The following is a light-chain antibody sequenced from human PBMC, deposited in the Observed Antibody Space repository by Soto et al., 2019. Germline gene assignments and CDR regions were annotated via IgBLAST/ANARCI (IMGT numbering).Light chain of an antibody. CDR3: QQYNNWTFS. V-gene: IGKV3-15*01. CDR2: DVS. CDR1: QGVTTN. Sequence: EIFMTQSPATLSGSPGERATLSCGAGQGVTTNFAWYQQKSGQSPRLLIYDVSTRATGVPARLSGTGSETDLTITISGMKSEDSEVYLCQQYNNWTFSFGQGTRLEIK. J-gene: IGKJ5*01.